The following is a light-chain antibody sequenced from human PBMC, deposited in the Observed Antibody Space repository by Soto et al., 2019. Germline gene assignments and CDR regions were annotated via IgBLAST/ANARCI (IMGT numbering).Light chain of an antibody. J-gene: IGLJ1*01. Sequence: QSVLTQPPSATGSPGESGTISCTGTKNDIGVYEFVSWYQHHPGKAPRLIIYEVVQRPSGVPDRFSGSKSGNTASLTVSGLQPADEADYFCKSYAGSNTYVFGSGSKVTVL. CDR1: KNDIGVYEF. CDR3: KSYAGSNTYV. V-gene: IGLV2-8*01. CDR2: EVV.